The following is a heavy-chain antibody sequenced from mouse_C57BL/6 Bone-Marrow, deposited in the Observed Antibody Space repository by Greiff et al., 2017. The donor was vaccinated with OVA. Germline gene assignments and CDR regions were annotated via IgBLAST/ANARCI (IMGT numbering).Heavy chain of an antibody. V-gene: IGHV1-76*01. Sequence: QVQLQQSGAELVRPGASVKLSCKASGYTFTDYYINWVKQRPGQGLEWIARIYPGSGNTYYNEKFKGKATLTAEKSSSTAYMQLSSLTSEDSAVYFCERHYDYDAEYYFDYWGQGTTLTVSS. CDR3: ERHYDYDAEYYFDY. CDR2: IYPGSGNT. D-gene: IGHD2-4*01. J-gene: IGHJ2*01. CDR1: GYTFTDYY.